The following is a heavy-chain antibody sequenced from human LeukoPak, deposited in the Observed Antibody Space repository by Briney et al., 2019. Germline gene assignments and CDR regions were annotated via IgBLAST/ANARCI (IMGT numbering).Heavy chain of an antibody. J-gene: IGHJ4*02. Sequence: ASVKVSCKASVYTFTGYYIHWVRQAPGQGLEWMGWINPNSGGTNYAQKFQGRVTMTRDTSISTAYMELSRLRSDDTAVYYCARHRDRSYPDYWGQGTLVTVSS. CDR1: VYTFTGYY. V-gene: IGHV1-2*02. D-gene: IGHD1-26*01. CDR2: INPNSGGT. CDR3: ARHRDRSYPDY.